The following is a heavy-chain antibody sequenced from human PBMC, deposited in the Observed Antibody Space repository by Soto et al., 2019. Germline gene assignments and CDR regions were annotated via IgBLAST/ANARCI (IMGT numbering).Heavy chain of an antibody. J-gene: IGHJ5*02. CDR2: VNPGGIT. CDR1: GGSLSGYY. CDR3: GRGATKMGDQWIGS. D-gene: IGHD3-10*01. V-gene: IGHV4-34*01. Sequence: PSETLSLTCAVYGGSLSGYYWTWIRQPPGKGLEWIGEVNPGGITNYSPSVKSRLTISLGTSKTQGSLEMTSVTAAHTAVYHCGRGATKMGDQWIGSWGRGTLVTVSS.